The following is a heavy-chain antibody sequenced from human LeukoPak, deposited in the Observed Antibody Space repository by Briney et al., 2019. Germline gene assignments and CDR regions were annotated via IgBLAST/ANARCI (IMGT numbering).Heavy chain of an antibody. CDR3: VRAGAFYDILGV. Sequence: ASVKVSCKASGYTFNDHFIHWVGQAPGQRPEWVGWMDPKNGGTRFAPKFQGRVTLTRDTSVSAAYMELNSLRSDDTAVYYCVRAGAFYDILGVWGPGTTVAVSS. D-gene: IGHD3-9*01. CDR1: GYTFNDHF. J-gene: IGHJ6*02. V-gene: IGHV1-2*02. CDR2: MDPKNGGT.